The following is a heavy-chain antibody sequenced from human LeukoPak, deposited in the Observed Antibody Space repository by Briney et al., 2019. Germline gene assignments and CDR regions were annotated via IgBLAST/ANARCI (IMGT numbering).Heavy chain of an antibody. Sequence: GGSLRLSCAASGFTFSSNAMSWVRQAPGKGLEWVSAISGGGAGTYYADSVKVRFTISRDNSKNTLYVQMNSLGAEDTAVYYCAKNPWGYSNGYLDYWGQGTLVTVSS. CDR1: GFTFSSNA. CDR2: ISGGGAGT. J-gene: IGHJ4*02. D-gene: IGHD5-18*01. V-gene: IGHV3-23*01. CDR3: AKNPWGYSNGYLDY.